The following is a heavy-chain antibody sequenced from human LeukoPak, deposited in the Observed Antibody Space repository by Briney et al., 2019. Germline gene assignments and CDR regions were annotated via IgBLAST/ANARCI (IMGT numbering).Heavy chain of an antibody. Sequence: GGSLRLSCAASGFTLSSYGMHWVRQAPGKGLEWVALIWYDGNNKYYADSVKGRFTISRDNSKNTLYLQLNSLRAEDTAVYYCARQHCSGGDCYFFDWGQGTLVTVSS. D-gene: IGHD2-15*01. CDR2: IWYDGNNK. CDR3: ARQHCSGGDCYFFD. CDR1: GFTLSSYG. V-gene: IGHV3-33*08. J-gene: IGHJ4*02.